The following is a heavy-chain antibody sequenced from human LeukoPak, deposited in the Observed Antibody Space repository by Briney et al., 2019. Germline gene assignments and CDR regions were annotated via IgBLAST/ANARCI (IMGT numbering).Heavy chain of an antibody. CDR3: ARESNLITTFDY. CDR1: GFTFSSYA. D-gene: IGHD3-3*01. V-gene: IGHV3-30*01. Sequence: GRSLRLSCAASGFTFSSYAMHWVRQAPGKGLEWVAVIPYDGSNKYYADSVKGRFTISRDNSKNTLYLQMNSLRAEDTAVYYCARESNLITTFDYWGQGTLVTVSS. CDR2: IPYDGSNK. J-gene: IGHJ4*02.